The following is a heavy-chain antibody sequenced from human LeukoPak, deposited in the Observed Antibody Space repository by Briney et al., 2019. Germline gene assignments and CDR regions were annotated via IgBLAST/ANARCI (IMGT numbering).Heavy chain of an antibody. Sequence: SETLSLTCTVSGGSISSYYWSWTRQPAGKGLEWIGRMYTSGSTNYNPSLKSRVTMSVDTSKNQFSLKLSSVTAADTAVYYCARDGDLGIFDYWGQGTLVTVSS. CDR3: ARDGDLGIFDY. D-gene: IGHD3-16*01. CDR1: GGSISSYY. J-gene: IGHJ4*02. CDR2: MYTSGST. V-gene: IGHV4-4*07.